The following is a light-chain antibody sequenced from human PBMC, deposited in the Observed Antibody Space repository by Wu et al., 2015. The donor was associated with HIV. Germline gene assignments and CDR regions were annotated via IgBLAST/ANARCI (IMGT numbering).Light chain of an antibody. V-gene: IGKV1-8*01. CDR3: QQYYSYPYS. CDR1: QGISSY. J-gene: IGKJ2*03. CDR2: AAS. Sequence: AIRITQSPSSLSASTGDRVTITCRASQGISSYLAWYQQKPGKAPKLLIYAASTLQSGVPSRFSGSGSGTDFTLTISCLQSEDFATYYCQQYYSYPYSFGQGPSWRSN.